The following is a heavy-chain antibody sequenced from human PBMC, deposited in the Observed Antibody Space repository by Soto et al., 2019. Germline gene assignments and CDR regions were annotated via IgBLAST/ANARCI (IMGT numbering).Heavy chain of an antibody. V-gene: IGHV3-33*01. CDR2: IWYDGSNK. CDR3: ATDSSVQYCSGSSCHFRLDC. Sequence: QPGGSLRLSCAASGFTFSSYGMHWVRQAPGKGLEWVAVIWYDGSNKYYADSVKGRFTISGVNSKNTLYLQMNSLRAEDTAVYYCATDSSVQYCSGSSCHFRLDCWGQGTLVTVSS. D-gene: IGHD2-15*01. CDR1: GFTFSSYG. J-gene: IGHJ4*02.